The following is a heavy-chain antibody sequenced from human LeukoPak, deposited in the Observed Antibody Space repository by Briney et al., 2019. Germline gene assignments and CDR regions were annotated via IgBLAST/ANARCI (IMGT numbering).Heavy chain of an antibody. CDR1: GFTFSSYA. D-gene: IGHD6-19*01. J-gene: IGHJ4*02. CDR2: IIDSPGGT. CDR3: ARGRSAWFFDY. Sequence: GGSLRLSCAASGFTFSSYAMSWVRQAPGKRLEWVAGIIDSPGGTHYTDSVKGRFTISRDNSKSTLFLQMDSLRAEDTAVYYCARGRSAWFFDYWGQGTLVTVSS. V-gene: IGHV3-23*01.